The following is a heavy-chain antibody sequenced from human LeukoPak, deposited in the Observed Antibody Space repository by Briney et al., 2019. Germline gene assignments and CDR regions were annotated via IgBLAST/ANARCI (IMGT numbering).Heavy chain of an antibody. V-gene: IGHV1-8*01. J-gene: IGHJ6*02. CDR2: MIPNSGNT. CDR1: GYTFTSYD. D-gene: IGHD2-2*01. CDR3: ARAPAIVVVPAAMGYYGMDV. Sequence: GASVKVSCKASGYTFTSYDINWVRQATGQGLEWMGWMIPNSGNTGYAQKFQGRVTMTRNTSISTAYMELSSLRSEDTAVYYCARAPAIVVVPAAMGYYGMDVWGQGTTVTVSS.